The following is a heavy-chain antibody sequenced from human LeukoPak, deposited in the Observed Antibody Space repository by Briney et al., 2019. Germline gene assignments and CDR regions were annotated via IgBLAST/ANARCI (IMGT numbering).Heavy chain of an antibody. D-gene: IGHD3-10*01. CDR3: ATRRGSLGYYFDY. J-gene: IGHJ4*02. CDR2: IWYDGSNK. CDR1: GFTFSSYG. V-gene: IGHV3-33*01. Sequence: GGSLRLSCAVSGFTFSSYGMHWVRQAPGKGLEWVAVIWYDGSNKYYADSVKGRFTISRDNSKNTLYLQMNSLRAEDTAVYYCATRRGSLGYYFDYWGQGTLVTVSS.